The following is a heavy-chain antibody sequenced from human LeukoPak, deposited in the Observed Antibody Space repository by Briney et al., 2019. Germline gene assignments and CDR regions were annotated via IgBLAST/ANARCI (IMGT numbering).Heavy chain of an antibody. V-gene: IGHV3-74*01. CDR3: ARDANTYGSDYFDY. CDR1: GFTFSSYW. J-gene: IGHJ4*02. Sequence: GGSLSLTCAASGFTFSSYWMHWVRQAPGKGLVWVSRINSDGSSTRYADSVKGRFTISRDNAKNTLYLQMNSLRAEDTAVYYCARDANTYGSDYFDYWGRGTLVTVSS. D-gene: IGHD3-10*01. CDR2: INSDGSST.